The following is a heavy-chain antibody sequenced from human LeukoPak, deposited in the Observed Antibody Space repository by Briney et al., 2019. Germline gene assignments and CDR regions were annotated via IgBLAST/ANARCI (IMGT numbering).Heavy chain of an antibody. CDR1: GGSVSSGSYY. CDR2: IYYSGST. V-gene: IGHV4-61*01. D-gene: IGHD6-13*01. J-gene: IGHJ3*02. Sequence: SETLSLTCTVSGGSVSSGSYYWSWIRQPPGKGLEWIGYIYYSGSTNYNPSLMSRVTISVDTSKNQFSLKVSSVAAADTAVYFCARDPRYSSSSDAFDIWGQGTMVTVSS. CDR3: ARDPRYSSSSDAFDI.